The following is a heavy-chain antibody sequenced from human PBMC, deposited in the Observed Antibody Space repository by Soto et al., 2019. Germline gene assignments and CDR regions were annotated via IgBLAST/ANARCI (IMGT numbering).Heavy chain of an antibody. CDR1: GFTFSSYA. Sequence: GGSLRLSCAASGFTFSSYAMSWVRQAPGKGLEWVSAISGSGGSTYYADSVKGRFTISRDNSKNTLYLQMNSLRAEDTVVYYCAKDMSSGYAYFDYWGQGTLVTVSS. CDR3: AKDMSSGYAYFDY. D-gene: IGHD3-22*01. CDR2: ISGSGGST. J-gene: IGHJ4*02. V-gene: IGHV3-23*01.